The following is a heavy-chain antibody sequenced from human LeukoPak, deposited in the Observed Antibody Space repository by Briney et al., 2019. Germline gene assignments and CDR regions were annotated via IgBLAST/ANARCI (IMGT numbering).Heavy chain of an antibody. V-gene: IGHV3-11*04. CDR1: GFTFTDTY. Sequence: GGSLRLSCAFSGFTFTDTYMTWIRQAPGRGLEGFSYISSSGRTIYYEASVKGRFTIARDNAKNSLYLQMNSLRAEDTAVYYCAELGITMIGCVWGKGTTVTISS. J-gene: IGHJ6*04. D-gene: IGHD3-10*02. CDR2: ISSSGRTI. CDR3: AELGITMIGCV.